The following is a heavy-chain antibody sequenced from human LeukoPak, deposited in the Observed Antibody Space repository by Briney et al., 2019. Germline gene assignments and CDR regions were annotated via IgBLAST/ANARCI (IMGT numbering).Heavy chain of an antibody. V-gene: IGHV1-18*04. CDR2: ISPYNGDT. Sequence: ASVTVSRKTSGYIFTNYDINWVRQAPGQGLEWMGWISPYNGDTKYAQKFQDRVTMSTDTSTSTTYMELRSLRSDDTAVYYCTRATGGLSDYWGQRTLVTVSS. CDR1: GYIFTNYD. CDR3: TRATGGLSDY. J-gene: IGHJ4*02. D-gene: IGHD1-1*01.